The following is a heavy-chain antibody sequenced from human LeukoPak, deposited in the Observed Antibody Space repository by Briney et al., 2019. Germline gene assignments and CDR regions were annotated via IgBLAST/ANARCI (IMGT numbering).Heavy chain of an antibody. J-gene: IGHJ3*02. V-gene: IGHV3-21*01. CDR3: ARDLKRRVYYDSSGSDDAFDI. CDR1: GFTFSSYS. Sequence: WGSLRLSCAASGFTFSSYSMNWVRQAPGKGLEWVSSISSSSSYIYYADSVKGRFTISRDNAKNSLYLQMNSLRAEDTAVYYCARDLKRRVYYDSSGSDDAFDIWGQGTMFTVSS. D-gene: IGHD3-22*01. CDR2: ISSSSSYI.